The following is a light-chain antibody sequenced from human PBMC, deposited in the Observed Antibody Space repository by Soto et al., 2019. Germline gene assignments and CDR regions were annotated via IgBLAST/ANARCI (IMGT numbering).Light chain of an antibody. CDR2: GAS. CDR1: QSVSTN. J-gene: IGKJ5*01. Sequence: EIVITQSPATLSLSTGERATLSCRASQSVSTNVAWYQQKPGQALRLLMYGASTRAAGIPVRFSGSGSATDFTLTISRLEPEDFAVYYCQQYGSSSITFGQGTRLEI. CDR3: QQYGSSSIT. V-gene: IGKV3-20*01.